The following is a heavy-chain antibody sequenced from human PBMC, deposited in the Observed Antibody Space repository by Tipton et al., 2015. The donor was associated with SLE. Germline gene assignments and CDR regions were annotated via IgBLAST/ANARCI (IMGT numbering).Heavy chain of an antibody. D-gene: IGHD3-3*01. CDR1: GGSISSYY. V-gene: IGHV4-59*01. J-gene: IGHJ6*02. CDR2: IYYRGNT. CDR3: ARILPDYFFYGMDV. Sequence: TLSLTCTVSGGSISSYYWTWIRQSPGKGLEWIGNIYYRGNTNYNPSLKSRVTISVDTSKNQFSLKLSSVTAADTAIYYCARILPDYFFYGMDVWGQGTTVTVSS.